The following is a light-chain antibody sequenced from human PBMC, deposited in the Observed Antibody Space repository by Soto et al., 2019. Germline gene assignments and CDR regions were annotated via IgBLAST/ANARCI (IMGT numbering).Light chain of an antibody. CDR3: QQYGSSPQT. V-gene: IGKV3-20*01. CDR2: AAS. Sequence: EIVLTQSPGTLSLSPGERATLSSRARHSVTSNYLAWYQQKPGQAPRLLIYAASGRASGIPDRFSGSGSGTDFILTISRLEPEDFAVYCCQQYGSSPQTFGQGTRVGIK. J-gene: IGKJ1*01. CDR1: HSVTSNY.